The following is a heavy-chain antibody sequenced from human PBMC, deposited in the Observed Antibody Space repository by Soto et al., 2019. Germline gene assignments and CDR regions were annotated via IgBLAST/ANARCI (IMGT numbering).Heavy chain of an antibody. J-gene: IGHJ6*03. V-gene: IGHV3-23*01. CDR3: AKDASIFGMVYYYMDV. CDR1: GFTFSSYA. CDR2: ISGSGGST. D-gene: IGHD3-3*01. Sequence: GGSLRLSCAASGFTFSSYAMSWVRQAPGKGLEWVSAISGSGGSTYYADSVKGRFTISRDNSKNTLYLQMNSLRAEDTAVYYCAKDASIFGMVYYYMDVWGKGTTVTVSS.